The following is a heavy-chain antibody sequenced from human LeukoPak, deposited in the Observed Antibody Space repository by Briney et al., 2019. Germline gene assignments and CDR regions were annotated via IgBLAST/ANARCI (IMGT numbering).Heavy chain of an antibody. V-gene: IGHV4-34*01. CDR2: INHSGST. D-gene: IGHD4-17*01. CDR3: ARDPGKVTTAFDY. J-gene: IGHJ4*02. Sequence: SETLSLTCAVYGGSFSGYYWSWIRQPPGKGLEWIGEINHSGSTNYNPSLKSRVTISVDTSKKQFSLKLSSVTAADTAVYYCARDPGKVTTAFDYWGQGTLVTVSS. CDR1: GGSFSGYY.